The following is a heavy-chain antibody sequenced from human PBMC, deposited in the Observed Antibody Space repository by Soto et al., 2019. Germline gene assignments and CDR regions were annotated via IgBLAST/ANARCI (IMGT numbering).Heavy chain of an antibody. Sequence: ETLSLTFRVSSFCFNSRHYWGWFRQPPGKGLEWIASIYNTVSTHYNPSLKSRATISLDTSQNQFSLRLNSVTAEATAIYYCARNASGRYFDYWGPGRLVTV. CDR2: IYNTVST. V-gene: IGHV4-38-2*02. J-gene: IGHJ4*02. D-gene: IGHD6-19*01. CDR3: ARNASGRYFDY. CDR1: SFCFNSRHY.